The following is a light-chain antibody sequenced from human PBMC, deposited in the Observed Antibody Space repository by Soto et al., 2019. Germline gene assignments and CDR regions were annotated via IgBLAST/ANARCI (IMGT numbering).Light chain of an antibody. V-gene: IGKV3-15*01. Sequence: EVVMTQSPVTLSVSPGEGATLSCRASQSVISYLAWYQQKPGQAPRLLIYGASTRATDVPARFSGSGSGTEFTLTISSLQPEDFGVSYCQQYNNWPWLTFGGGTKVEI. CDR2: GAS. CDR1: QSVISY. CDR3: QQYNNWPWLT. J-gene: IGKJ4*01.